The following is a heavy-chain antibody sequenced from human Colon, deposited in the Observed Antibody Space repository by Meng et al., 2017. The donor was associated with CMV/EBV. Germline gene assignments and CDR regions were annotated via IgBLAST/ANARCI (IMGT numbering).Heavy chain of an antibody. CDR1: AFTFTPGA. CDR2: IYSDGKT. J-gene: IGHJ4*02. V-gene: IGHV3-66*02. CDR3: ARKDSTGWDYFDH. Sequence: CAASAFTFTPGAMTWVRQASGKGLEWVSGIYSDGKTDYADSVKGRFTISRDNSKNTLFLQMNSLRGEDTAVYYCARKDSTGWDYFDHWGQGTLVTVSS. D-gene: IGHD2-8*02.